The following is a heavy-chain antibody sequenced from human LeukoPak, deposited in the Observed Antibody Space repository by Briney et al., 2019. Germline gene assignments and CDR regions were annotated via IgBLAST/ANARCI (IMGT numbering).Heavy chain of an antibody. D-gene: IGHD3-10*01. CDR2: IYYSGST. Sequence: SETLTLTCTVSGGSISSGGYYWSWIRQHPGKGLEWIGYIYYSGSTYYNPSLKSRVTISVDTSKNQFSLKLSSVTAADTAVYYCANYGSGSYRFDPWGQGTLVTVSS. J-gene: IGHJ5*02. CDR1: GGSISSGGYY. CDR3: ANYGSGSYRFDP. V-gene: IGHV4-31*03.